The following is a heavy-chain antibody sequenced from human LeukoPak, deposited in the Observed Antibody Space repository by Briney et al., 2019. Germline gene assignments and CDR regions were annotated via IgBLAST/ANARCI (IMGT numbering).Heavy chain of an antibody. CDR2: IGSSGSAI. V-gene: IGHV3-48*03. CDR3: ARMTYYYDSRGYSHFDY. D-gene: IGHD3-22*01. J-gene: IGHJ4*02. CDR1: GFTFNSYE. Sequence: GGSLRLSCEASGFTFNSYEMNWVRQAPGKGLEWVSYIGSSGSAIYYADSVKGRFTISRDNAKNSLYLQMNSLRVEDTAVYYCARMTYYYDSRGYSHFDYWGQGTLVTVSS.